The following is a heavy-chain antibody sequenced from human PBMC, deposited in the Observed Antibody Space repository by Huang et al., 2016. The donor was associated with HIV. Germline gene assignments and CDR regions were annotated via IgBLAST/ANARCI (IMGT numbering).Heavy chain of an antibody. CDR1: GGSIRSDNYY. D-gene: IGHD3-10*01. V-gene: IGHV4-39*01. Sequence: QLQLQESGPGLVKPSETLSLTCTVSGGSIRSDNYYWGWIRQPPGKGLEWIGSIYFSGSTYYSPSLKSRVTITVDTSKNQFSLKMRSGTAADTAVYYCARLPGSITMIRGVITDPYWGQGTLVTVSS. CDR3: ARLPGSITMIRGVITDPY. J-gene: IGHJ4*02. CDR2: IYFSGST.